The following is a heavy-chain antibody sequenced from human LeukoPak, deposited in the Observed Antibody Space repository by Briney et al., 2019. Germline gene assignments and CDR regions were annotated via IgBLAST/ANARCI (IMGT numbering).Heavy chain of an antibody. CDR1: GYTFTSYG. V-gene: IGHV1-18*01. CDR2: ISAYNGNT. J-gene: IGHJ6*03. D-gene: IGHD3-3*01. CDR3: ARGAYDFWSGYSSYYYYYYYMDV. Sequence: ASVKVSCKASGYTFTSYGISWVRQAPGQGLEWMEWISAYNGNTNYAQKLQGRVTMTTDTSTSTAYMELRSLRSDDTAVYYCARGAYDFWSGYSSYYYYYYYMDVWGKGTTVTVSS.